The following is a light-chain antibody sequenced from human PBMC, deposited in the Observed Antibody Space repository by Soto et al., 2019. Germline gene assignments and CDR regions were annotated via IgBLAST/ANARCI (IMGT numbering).Light chain of an antibody. Sequence: SYELTQPPSVSVAPGKTARITCGGNNIGSKSVHWYQQKPGQAPVLVIYYDSDRPSGIPERFSGCNSGNTATLTISRVEAGDEADYYCQVWDSSSDSGVFGGGTKVTVL. CDR2: YDS. V-gene: IGLV3-21*04. CDR1: NIGSKS. J-gene: IGLJ2*01. CDR3: QVWDSSSDSGV.